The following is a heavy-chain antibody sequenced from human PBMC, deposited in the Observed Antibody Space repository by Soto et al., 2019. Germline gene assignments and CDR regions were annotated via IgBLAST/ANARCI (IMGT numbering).Heavy chain of an antibody. D-gene: IGHD2-2*01. CDR1: GGTFSSYA. V-gene: IGHV1-69*01. CDR2: IIPIFGTA. Sequence: QVQLVQSGAEVKKPGSSVKVSCKASGGTFSSYAISWVRQAPGQGLEWMGGIIPIFGTANYAQKFQGRVTITADESTSTADMERSSLRSEDTAVYYCARDPSRGQLLRVCGMDVWGQGTTVTVSS. CDR3: ARDPSRGQLLRVCGMDV. J-gene: IGHJ6*02.